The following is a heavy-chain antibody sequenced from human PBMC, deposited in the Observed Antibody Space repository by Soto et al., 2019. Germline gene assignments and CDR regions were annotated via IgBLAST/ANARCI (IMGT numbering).Heavy chain of an antibody. CDR1: GGSLTGGFGGLYS. D-gene: IGHD4-17*01. CDR2: IYDSGST. Sequence: QLQLRESGPGLVKSSETLSLTCTVSGGSLTGGFGGLYSWSWIRRPPGKGLEWIGYIYDSGSTYYNPSLNSRVTISVDTSKNQFSLRLSSVTAADTAVYYCAREVIPLTTDWYFDLWGRGTLVTVSS. J-gene: IGHJ2*01. CDR3: AREVIPLTTDWYFDL. V-gene: IGHV4-30-4*01.